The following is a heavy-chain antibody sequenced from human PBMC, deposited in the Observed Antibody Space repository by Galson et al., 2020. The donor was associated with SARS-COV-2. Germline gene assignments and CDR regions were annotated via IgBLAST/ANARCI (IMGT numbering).Heavy chain of an antibody. J-gene: IGHJ2*01. D-gene: IGHD3-22*01. CDR3: ARPSSSGYYSMWYFDL. Sequence: SETLSLTCAVSGYSINSDFYWAWLRQPPGKGLEWIGSIHHSGTTYQNPSLKSRVTISLDTSKNQFSLNLISVTAADTAVYYCARPSSSGYYSMWYFDLWGRGTLVTVSS. V-gene: IGHV4-38-2*01. CDR2: IHHSGTT. CDR1: GYSINSDFY.